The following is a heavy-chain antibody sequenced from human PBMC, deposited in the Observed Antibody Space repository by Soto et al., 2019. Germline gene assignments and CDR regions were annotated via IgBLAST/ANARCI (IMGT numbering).Heavy chain of an antibody. CDR1: GYTFTSYA. CDR3: ARGTQQLVLGYYYYYYMDV. V-gene: IGHV1-3*01. J-gene: IGHJ6*03. CDR2: INAGNGNT. D-gene: IGHD6-13*01. Sequence: ASVKVSCKASGYTFTSYAMHWVLQAPGQRLEWMGWINAGNGNTKYSQKFQGRVTITRDTSASTAYMELSSLRSEDTAVYYCARGTQQLVLGYYYYYYMDVWGKGTTVTVSS.